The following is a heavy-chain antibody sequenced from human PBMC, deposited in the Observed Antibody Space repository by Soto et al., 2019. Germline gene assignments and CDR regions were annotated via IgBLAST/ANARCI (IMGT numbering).Heavy chain of an antibody. CDR3: ARHKDSYYKEHFDY. D-gene: IGHD3-10*01. CDR2: VYYSGIT. Sequence: PSETLSLTGTVCGGSVSSSYYYWGWIRQPPGKGLEWIGSVYYSGITYYNPSLKGRVTISVDTPKNQFSLRLRSVTAADTAVYYCARHKDSYYKEHFDYWGQRALVAVSS. V-gene: IGHV4-39*01. CDR1: GGSVSSSYYY. J-gene: IGHJ4*02.